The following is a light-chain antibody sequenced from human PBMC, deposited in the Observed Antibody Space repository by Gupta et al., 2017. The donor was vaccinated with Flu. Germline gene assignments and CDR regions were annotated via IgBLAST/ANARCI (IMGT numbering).Light chain of an antibody. V-gene: IGKV1-39*01. CDR1: QSIGSS. CDR3: QQSDCITIT. Sequence: DIPMSPSPSSLSASVEDRVTITCRASQSIGSSLSCYQEKAEKAPNHLIYAASMLQSRGPSRFSGRASAAXVSLIIXIRPPEDVSTYYCQQSDCITITFGXGTKVEIK. J-gene: IGKJ4*02. CDR2: AAS.